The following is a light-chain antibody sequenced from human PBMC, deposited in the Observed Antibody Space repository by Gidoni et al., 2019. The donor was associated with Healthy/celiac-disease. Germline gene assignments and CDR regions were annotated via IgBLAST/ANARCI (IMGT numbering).Light chain of an antibody. CDR3: QQYYSTWT. V-gene: IGKV4-1*01. CDR2: WAS. CDR1: QSVLYSSNNKNY. Sequence: DIVMTQSPDSRAVSLGERATINCKSSQSVLYSSNNKNYLAWYQQKPGQPPKLLIYWASTRESGVPDRFSGSGSGTDFTLTISSLQAEDVAVYYCQQYYSTWTFGQXTKVEIK. J-gene: IGKJ1*01.